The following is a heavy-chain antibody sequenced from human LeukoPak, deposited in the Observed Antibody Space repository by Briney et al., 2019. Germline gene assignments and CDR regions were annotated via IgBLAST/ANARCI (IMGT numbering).Heavy chain of an antibody. D-gene: IGHD6-19*01. Sequence: GGSLTLSCAASGFTFSSFAMSWAPPAPGQGLEWVSVMSGMGGGTYYAHPFKGRFTISRDNSNNTLYLQMSSLRAEDTALYYCAKGSYSSGWYGSNFDSWGQGTLVTVSS. V-gene: IGHV3-23*01. CDR2: MSGMGGGT. J-gene: IGHJ4*02. CDR1: GFTFSSFA. CDR3: AKGSYSSGWYGSNFDS.